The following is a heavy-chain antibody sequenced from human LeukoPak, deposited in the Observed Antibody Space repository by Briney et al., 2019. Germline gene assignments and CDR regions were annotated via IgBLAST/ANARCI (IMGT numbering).Heavy chain of an antibody. V-gene: IGHV1-46*01. J-gene: IGHJ4*02. Sequence: RASVKVSCKASGYTFTSYYMHWVRQAPGQGLEWMGIINPSGGSTSYAQKFQGRVTMTRDTSTSTVYMELRSLRSDDTAVYYCASAFWSGYPGDYWGQGTLVTVSS. CDR3: ASAFWSGYPGDY. CDR1: GYTFTSYY. CDR2: INPSGGST. D-gene: IGHD3-3*01.